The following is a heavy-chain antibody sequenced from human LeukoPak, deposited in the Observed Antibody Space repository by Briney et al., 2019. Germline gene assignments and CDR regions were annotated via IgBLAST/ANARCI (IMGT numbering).Heavy chain of an antibody. CDR2: MNPNSGNT. D-gene: IGHD5-18*01. CDR1: GYTFTSYD. V-gene: IGHV1-8*03. CDR3: ARADFETPPLTWIQLWPYFDY. J-gene: IGHJ4*02. Sequence: GASVKVSCKASGYTFTSYDINWVRQATGQGLEWMGWMNPNSGNTGYAQKFQGRVTITRNTSISTAYMELSSLRSEDTAVYYCARADFETPPLTWIQLWPYFDYWGQGTLVTVSS.